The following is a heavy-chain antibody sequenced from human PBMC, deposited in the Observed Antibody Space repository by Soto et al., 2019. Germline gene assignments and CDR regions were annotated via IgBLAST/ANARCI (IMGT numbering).Heavy chain of an antibody. D-gene: IGHD2-2*01. CDR2: ILPIYITRNYA. J-gene: IGHJ4*02. CDR3: SRVVVVVTNYYFDQ. CDR1: GGTFNKYA. Sequence: QVQLVQSGAEVRKPGSSVKVSCKASGGTFNKYAISWVRKAPGQGPEWMGGILPIYITRNYANYAHKFQGRVTITEDTSTSTAYMELSGLKSDDTAIYYCSRVVVVVTNYYFDQWGQGTLVTVSS. V-gene: IGHV1-69*06.